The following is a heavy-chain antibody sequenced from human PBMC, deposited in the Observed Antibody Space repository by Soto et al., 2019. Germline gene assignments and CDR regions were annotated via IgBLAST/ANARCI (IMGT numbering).Heavy chain of an antibody. V-gene: IGHV1-69*01. CDR1: GGTFSSYA. J-gene: IGHJ6*02. D-gene: IGHD3-10*01. Sequence: QVQLVQSGAEVKKPGSSVKVSCKASGGTFSSYAISWVRQAPGQGLEWMGGIIPIFGTANYAQKFQGRVTITADESTSTAYMDLSSLRSEDTAVYYCARVHYYGSGSYYNAPNYYYYYGMDVWGQGTTVTVSS. CDR3: ARVHYYGSGSYYNAPNYYYYYGMDV. CDR2: IIPIFGTA.